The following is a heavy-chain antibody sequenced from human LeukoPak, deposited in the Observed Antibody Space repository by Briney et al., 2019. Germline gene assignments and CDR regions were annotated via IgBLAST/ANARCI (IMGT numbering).Heavy chain of an antibody. Sequence: SETLSLTCTVSGYSISSGYYWGWIRQPPVKGLEWIGSIYHSGSTYYNPSLKSRVTISVDTSKNQFSLKLSSVTAADTAVYYCAREGGATIIFDYWGQGTLVTVSS. CDR3: AREGGATIIFDY. J-gene: IGHJ4*02. D-gene: IGHD5-12*01. CDR1: GYSISSGYY. V-gene: IGHV4-38-2*02. CDR2: IYHSGST.